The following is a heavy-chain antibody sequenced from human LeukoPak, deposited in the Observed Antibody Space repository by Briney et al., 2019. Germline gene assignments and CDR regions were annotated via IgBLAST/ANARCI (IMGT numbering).Heavy chain of an antibody. CDR1: GFTFSSYW. V-gene: IGHV3-7*01. Sequence: GGSLRLSCAASGFTFSSYWMSWVRQAPGKGLEWVANIKQDGSEKFYVDSVKGRFTISRDNAKNSLYLQMNSLRAEDTAVYYCARVGWELQFDYWGQGTLVTVSS. CDR2: IKQDGSEK. D-gene: IGHD1-26*01. J-gene: IGHJ4*02. CDR3: ARVGWELQFDY.